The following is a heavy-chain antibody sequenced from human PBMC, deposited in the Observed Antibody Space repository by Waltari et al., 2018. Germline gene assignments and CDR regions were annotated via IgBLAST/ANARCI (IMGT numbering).Heavy chain of an antibody. CDR1: GDPISSASYY. D-gene: IGHD5-12*01. J-gene: IGHJ4*02. V-gene: IGHV4-61*09. CDR2: IYPSGQT. CDR3: AGGGGWLTDF. Sequence: QVQLQESGPGLVEPSQTLSLTCSVTGDPISSASYYWTWVRQPAGRGLEWIGHIYPSGQTNYSPSLRSRVTISADRSKNQCSLRLISVTAADTAVYYCAGGGGWLTDFWGQGIPVTVSS.